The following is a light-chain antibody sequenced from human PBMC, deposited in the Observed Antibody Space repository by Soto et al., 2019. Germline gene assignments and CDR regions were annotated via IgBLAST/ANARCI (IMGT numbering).Light chain of an antibody. V-gene: IGLV1-40*01. Sequence: QSALTQPPSVSGAPGQRVSISCTGSSSNIGAGYDVHWYQHLPGTAPKLLIYANNNRPSGVPDRFSGSKSGTSASLAITGLQAEDEAHYYCKSYDSSRSPLYVFGPGTKVTV. CDR2: ANN. CDR3: KSYDSSRSPLYV. J-gene: IGLJ1*01. CDR1: SSNIGAGYD.